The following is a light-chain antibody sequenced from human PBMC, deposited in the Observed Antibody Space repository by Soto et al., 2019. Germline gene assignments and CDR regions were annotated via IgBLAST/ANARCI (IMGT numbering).Light chain of an antibody. J-gene: IGKJ5*01. CDR2: DAS. Sequence: EIVMTQSPSTLSVSPGERATLSCRASQSLSFNLAWYQQKPGQAPRLLIYDASNRATGIPARFSGSGSGTDFTLTISSLEPEDFAVYYCQQRSDWPPITFGQGTRLEIK. V-gene: IGKV3-11*01. CDR3: QQRSDWPPIT. CDR1: QSLSFN.